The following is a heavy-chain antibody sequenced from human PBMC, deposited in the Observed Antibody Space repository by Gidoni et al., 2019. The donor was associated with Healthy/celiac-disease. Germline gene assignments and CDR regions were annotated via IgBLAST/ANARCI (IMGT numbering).Heavy chain of an antibody. CDR1: GGSISSGNYY. CDR2: IYYSGST. CDR3: ARVEVVSAATFDY. D-gene: IGHD2-2*01. Sequence: QVQLQESGPGLVQPSQTLSLTCTVSGGSISSGNYYWSWIRQPPGKGLEWIGYIYYSGSTYYNPSLQSRVTISVDTSKNQFSLKLSSVTAADTAVYYCARVEVVSAATFDYWGQGTLVTVSS. V-gene: IGHV4-30-4*01. J-gene: IGHJ4*02.